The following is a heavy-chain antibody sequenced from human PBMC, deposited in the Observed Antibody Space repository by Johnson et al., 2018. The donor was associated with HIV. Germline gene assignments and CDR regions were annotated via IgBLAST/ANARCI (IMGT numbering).Heavy chain of an antibody. D-gene: IGHD1-14*01. J-gene: IGHJ3*02. CDR2: ISYDGSNK. V-gene: IGHV3-30*04. Sequence: QVQLVESGGGVVQPGRSLRLSCAASAFTFSRYAMHWVRQAPGKGLEWLAVISYDGSNKYYADSVKGRFTISRDNAKNSLYLQMDSLRAEDTALYYCARECEPAGLAFDIWGQGTMVTVSS. CDR3: ARECEPAGLAFDI. CDR1: AFTFSRYA.